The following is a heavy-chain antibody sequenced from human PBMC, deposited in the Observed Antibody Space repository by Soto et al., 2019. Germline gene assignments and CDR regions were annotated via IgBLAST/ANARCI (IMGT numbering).Heavy chain of an antibody. J-gene: IGHJ4*02. D-gene: IGHD2-15*01. CDR1: GFTFSSYG. V-gene: IGHV3-33*01. CDR2: IWYDGSNK. Sequence: QVQLVESGGGVVQPGRSLRLSCAASGFTFSSYGMHWVRQAPGKGLEWVAVIWYDGSNKYYADSVKGRFTISRDNSKNTLDLQMNRLGAEDTAVYYCARGGYCSGGSCYSVPVFDYWGQGALVTVSS. CDR3: ARGGYCSGGSCYSVPVFDY.